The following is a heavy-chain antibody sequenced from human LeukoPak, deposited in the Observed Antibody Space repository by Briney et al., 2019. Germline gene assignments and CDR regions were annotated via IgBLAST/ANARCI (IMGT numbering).Heavy chain of an antibody. D-gene: IGHD2/OR15-2a*01. CDR3: ARGRNDVSFLCPCYYGIDV. V-gene: IGHV3-64*01. CDR2: IIIDGGST. J-gene: IGHJ6*02. CDR1: GFTFSSDW. Sequence: PGGSLRLSCAASGFTFSSDWMHWVRQAPGKGLEYVSGIIIDGGSTFYGNSVKDSFTLSRDTSKNTLSLQMGTLRAEDIAVYYCARGRNDVSFLCPCYYGIDVWGQGTTVTVSS.